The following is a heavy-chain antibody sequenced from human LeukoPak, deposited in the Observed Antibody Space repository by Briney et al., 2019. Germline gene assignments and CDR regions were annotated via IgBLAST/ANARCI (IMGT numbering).Heavy chain of an antibody. CDR3: ARVRAGVPHYYYYMDV. CDR2: INHSGST. V-gene: IGHV4-38-2*02. D-gene: IGHD6-6*01. Sequence: SETLSLTCTVSGYSISSGYYWGWIRQPPGKGLEWIGSINHSGSTNYNPSLKSRVTISVDTSKNQFSLKLSSVTAADTAVYYCARVRAGVPHYYYYMDVWGKGTTVTVSS. CDR1: GYSISSGYY. J-gene: IGHJ6*03.